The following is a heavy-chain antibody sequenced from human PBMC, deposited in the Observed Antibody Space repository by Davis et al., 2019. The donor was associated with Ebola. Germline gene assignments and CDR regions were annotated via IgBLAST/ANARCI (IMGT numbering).Heavy chain of an antibody. J-gene: IGHJ6*02. D-gene: IGHD3-9*01. CDR1: GFTFSNAW. Sequence: GESLKISCAASGFTFSNAWMSWVRQAPGKGLEWVGRIKSKTDGGTTDYAAPVKGRFTISRDDSKNTLYLQMNSLKTEDTAVYYCTTGESSSVFDWLLTVDYYYGMDVWGQGTTVTVSS. V-gene: IGHV3-15*01. CDR2: IKSKTDGGTT. CDR3: TTGESSSVFDWLLTVDYYYGMDV.